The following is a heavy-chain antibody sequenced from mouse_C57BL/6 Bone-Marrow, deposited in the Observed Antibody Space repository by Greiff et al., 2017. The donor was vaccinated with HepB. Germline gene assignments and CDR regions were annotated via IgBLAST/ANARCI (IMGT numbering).Heavy chain of an antibody. CDR1: GYTFTSYD. D-gene: IGHD1-1*01. CDR3: ASYYGSSPYYYAMDY. CDR2: IYPRDGST. Sequence: QVQLKQSGPELVKPGASVKLSCKASGYTFTSYDINWVKQRPGQGLEWIGWIYPRDGSTKYNEKFKGKATLTVDTSSSTAYMELHSLTSEDSAVYFCASYYGSSPYYYAMDYWGQGTSVTVSS. J-gene: IGHJ4*01. V-gene: IGHV1-85*01.